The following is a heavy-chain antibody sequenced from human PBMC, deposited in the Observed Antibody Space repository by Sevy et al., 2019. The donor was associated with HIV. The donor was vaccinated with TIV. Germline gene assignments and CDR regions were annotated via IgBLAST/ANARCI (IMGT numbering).Heavy chain of an antibody. CDR2: ISSSGSTI. J-gene: IGHJ6*02. V-gene: IGHV3-11*01. D-gene: IGHD2-2*01. CDR1: GFTFSDYY. Sequence: GGSLRLSCAASGFTFSDYYMSWIRQAPGKGLEWVSYISSSGSTIYYADSVKGRFTISRDNAKNSLYLQMNSRRAEDTAMYYCASAQLHPDIVVVPAAFDYYYSGMDVWGQGTTVTVSS. CDR3: ASAQLHPDIVVVPAAFDYYYSGMDV.